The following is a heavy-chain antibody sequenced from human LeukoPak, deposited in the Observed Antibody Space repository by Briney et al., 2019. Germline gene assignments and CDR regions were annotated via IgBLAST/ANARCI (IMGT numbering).Heavy chain of an antibody. CDR3: ARQGNGYSNHKLMSFDY. CDR2: IYPDDSDT. Sequence: PGESLKISCKGSGYSFTNYWIGWVRQMPGKGLEWMGIIYPDDSDTTYSPSFQGQVTISVDKSISTAYLRWRSLKASDTAMYYCARQGNGYSNHKLMSFDYWGQGTLVTVSS. CDR1: GYSFTNYW. D-gene: IGHD4-11*01. V-gene: IGHV5-51*01. J-gene: IGHJ4*02.